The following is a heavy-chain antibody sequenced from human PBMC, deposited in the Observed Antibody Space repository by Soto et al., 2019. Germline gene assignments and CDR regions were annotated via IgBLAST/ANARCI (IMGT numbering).Heavy chain of an antibody. CDR2: ISAYNGNT. CDR3: ARAGNDFWSGFHSLDY. D-gene: IGHD3-3*01. J-gene: IGHJ4*02. Sequence: QVQLVQSGAEVKKPGASVKVSCKASGYTFTSYGISWVRQAPGQGLEWMGWISAYNGNTNYAQKLQGRVTMPTATSTSTGYMELGSLRSDDTAVYYCARAGNDFWSGFHSLDYWGQGTLVTVSS. CDR1: GYTFTSYG. V-gene: IGHV1-18*01.